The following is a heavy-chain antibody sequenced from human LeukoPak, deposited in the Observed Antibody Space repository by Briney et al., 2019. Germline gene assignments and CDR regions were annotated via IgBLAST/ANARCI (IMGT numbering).Heavy chain of an antibody. Sequence: GGSLRLSCAASGFTFSSYWIHWVRQAPGKGLVWVSHINSDGTNTNYADSVKGRFTISRDNAKNTLYLQMNGLRAEDTAAYYCARHSNYDLFAFQIWGQGTMVTVAS. D-gene: IGHD3-3*01. CDR2: INSDGTNT. J-gene: IGHJ3*02. CDR1: GFTFSSYW. CDR3: ARHSNYDLFAFQI. V-gene: IGHV3-74*01.